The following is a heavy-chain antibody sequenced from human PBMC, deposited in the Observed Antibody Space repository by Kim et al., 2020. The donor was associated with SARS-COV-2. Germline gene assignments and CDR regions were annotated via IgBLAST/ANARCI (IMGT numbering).Heavy chain of an antibody. Sequence: YADSVKGRFNSPKDNARSSMLLQMNSLRAEDTAVYYCARDLVAGTYYLDSWGQGTLVTVSS. V-gene: IGHV3-11*04. CDR3: ARDLVAGTYYLDS. D-gene: IGHD6-19*01. J-gene: IGHJ4*02.